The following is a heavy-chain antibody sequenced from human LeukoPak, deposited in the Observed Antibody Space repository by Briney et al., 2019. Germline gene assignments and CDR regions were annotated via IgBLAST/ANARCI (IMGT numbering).Heavy chain of an antibody. CDR1: GYSISSGYY. CDR2: IYHSGST. J-gene: IGHJ5*02. D-gene: IGHD2-2*01. CDR3: ARGRIQIVVVPAAIVGGNWFDP. Sequence: SETLSLTCTVSGYSISSGYYWGWIRQPPGKGLEWIGSIYHSGSTYYNQSLKSRVTISVDTSKNQFSLKLSSVTAADTAVYYCARGRIQIVVVPAAIVGGNWFDPWGQGTLVTVSS. V-gene: IGHV4-38-2*02.